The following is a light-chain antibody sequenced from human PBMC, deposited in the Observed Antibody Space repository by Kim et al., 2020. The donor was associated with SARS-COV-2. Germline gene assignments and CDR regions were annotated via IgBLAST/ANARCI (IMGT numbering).Light chain of an antibody. CDR3: QQTFRTQYS. CDR1: QSVSIN. V-gene: IGKV1-39*01. J-gene: IGKJ2*03. CDR2: GAS. Sequence: SAPVGDRLTITLRETQSVSINLNWSQQRPGKAPRRLIYGASTLQSGVPSRFSGSGSGTGFTLTISSLQPEDFAIYYCQQTFRTQYSFGQGTKLEI.